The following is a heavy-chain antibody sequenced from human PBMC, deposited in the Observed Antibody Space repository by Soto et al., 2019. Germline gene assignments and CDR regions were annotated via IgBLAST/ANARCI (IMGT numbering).Heavy chain of an antibody. D-gene: IGHD3-22*01. CDR1: GFTFSSYA. J-gene: IGHJ3*02. V-gene: IGHV3-30-3*01. Sequence: PGGSLRLSCAASGFTFSSYAMHWVRQAPGKGLEWVAVISYDGSNKYYADSVKGRFTISRDNSKNTLYLQMNSLRAEDTAVYYCANYGNGGFLWGPYYYDSSGSPDAFDIWGQGTMVTVSS. CDR2: ISYDGSNK. CDR3: ANYGNGGFLWGPYYYDSSGSPDAFDI.